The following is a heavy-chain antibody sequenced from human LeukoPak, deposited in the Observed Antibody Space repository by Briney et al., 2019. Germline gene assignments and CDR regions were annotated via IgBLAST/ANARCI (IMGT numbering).Heavy chain of an antibody. Sequence: SETLSLTCTVSGGSISSYYWSWIRQPPGKGLEWIGYIYYSGSTNYNPSLKSRVTISVDTSKNQFSLKLSSVTAADTAVYYCARHCYQDSNWYYLFDYWGQGTLVTVSS. D-gene: IGHD3-22*01. CDR2: IYYSGST. CDR1: GGSISSYY. J-gene: IGHJ4*02. CDR3: ARHCYQDSNWYYLFDY. V-gene: IGHV4-59*08.